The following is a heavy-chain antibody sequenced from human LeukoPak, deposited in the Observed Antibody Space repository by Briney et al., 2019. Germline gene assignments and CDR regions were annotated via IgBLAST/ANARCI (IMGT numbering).Heavy chain of an antibody. Sequence: GASLKISCKGSGYSFTSYWIGWVRQLPGKGLEWMGIIYPGDSDTRYSPSFQAQVTISADKPISTAYLQWSSLKASDTAMYYCARSIAVAGFGTWGQGTLVTVSS. D-gene: IGHD6-19*01. CDR3: ARSIAVAGFGT. V-gene: IGHV5-51*04. CDR1: GYSFTSYW. J-gene: IGHJ5*02. CDR2: IYPGDSDT.